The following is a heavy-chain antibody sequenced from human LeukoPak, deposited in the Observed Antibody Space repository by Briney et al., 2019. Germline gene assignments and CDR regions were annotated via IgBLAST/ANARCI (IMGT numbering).Heavy chain of an antibody. CDR3: ATEIWPTVTIPGRTYFDY. CDR2: MRYDGSNK. CDR1: AFTFSSYG. V-gene: IGHV3-30*02. Sequence: GGSLRLSCAASAFTFSSYGMHWVRRAPGKGLEWVAFMRYDGSNKKYADSVKGRFTISRDNSENTLYLQMNSLRTEDTAVYSCATEIWPTVTIPGRTYFDYWGQGTLVTVSS. D-gene: IGHD4-17*01. J-gene: IGHJ4*02.